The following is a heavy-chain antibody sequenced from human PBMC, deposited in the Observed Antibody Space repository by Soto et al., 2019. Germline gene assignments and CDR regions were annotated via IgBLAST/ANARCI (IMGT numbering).Heavy chain of an antibody. CDR3: AKVGGSGSYLDY. J-gene: IGHJ4*02. CDR1: GFTFSSYG. D-gene: IGHD3-10*01. Sequence: QVQLVESGGGVVQPGRSLRLSCAASGFTFSSYGMYWVRQAPGKGLEWVAVISYDGSNKYYADSVKGRFTISRDNSKNTLYLQMNSLRAEDTAVYYCAKVGGSGSYLDYWGQGTLVTVSS. CDR2: ISYDGSNK. V-gene: IGHV3-30*18.